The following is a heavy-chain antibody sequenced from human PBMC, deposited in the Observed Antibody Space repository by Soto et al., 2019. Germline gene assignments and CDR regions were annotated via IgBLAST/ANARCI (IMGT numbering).Heavy chain of an antibody. CDR3: ARFRDGYNGVHGAFDI. D-gene: IGHD5-12*01. J-gene: IGHJ3*02. CDR2: ISAYNGNT. V-gene: IGHV1-18*01. Sequence: ASVKVSCKASGYTFTNYAISWVRQGPGQGPEWMGWISAYNGNTNHAQNLQGRVTMTTDTSTSTAYMELRSLRSDDTAVYYCARFRDGYNGVHGAFDIWSQGTKVTVS. CDR1: GYTFTNYA.